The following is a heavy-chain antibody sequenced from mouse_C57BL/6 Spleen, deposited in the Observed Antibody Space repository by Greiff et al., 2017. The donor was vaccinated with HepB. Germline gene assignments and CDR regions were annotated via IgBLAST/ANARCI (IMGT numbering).Heavy chain of an antibody. V-gene: IGHV5-17*01. CDR3: ARFTTVVGYAMDY. CDR1: GFTFSDYG. D-gene: IGHD1-1*01. Sequence: ELQLVESGGGLVKPGGSLKLSCAASGFTFSDYGMHWVRQAPEKGLEWVAYISSGSSTIYYADTVKGRFTISRDNAKNTLFLQITSLRSEDTAMYYCARFTTVVGYAMDYWGQGTSVTVSS. J-gene: IGHJ4*01. CDR2: ISSGSSTI.